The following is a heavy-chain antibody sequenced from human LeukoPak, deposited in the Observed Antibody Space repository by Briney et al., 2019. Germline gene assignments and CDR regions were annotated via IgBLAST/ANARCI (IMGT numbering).Heavy chain of an antibody. CDR1: GYTFTSYA. V-gene: IGHV1-3*01. CDR2: INAGNGNT. D-gene: IGHD3-10*01. Sequence: APVKVSCKASGYTFTSYAMHWVRQAPGQRLEWMGWINAGNGNTKYSQKFQGRVTITRDTSASTAYMELSSLRSEDTAVYYCARAHYGSGSWFDPWGQGTLVTVSS. J-gene: IGHJ5*02. CDR3: ARAHYGSGSWFDP.